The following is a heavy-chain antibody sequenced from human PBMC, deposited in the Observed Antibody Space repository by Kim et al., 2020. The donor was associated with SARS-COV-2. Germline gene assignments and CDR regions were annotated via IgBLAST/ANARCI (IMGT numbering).Heavy chain of an antibody. CDR3: ARDGGYHYDFWSGRSSHKMDV. Sequence: ASVKVSCKPSSYTFTSYGISWVRQAPGQGLEWMGWINPYNGNTNYAQKLQGRVTMTTDTSTSTAYMELRSLRSDDTAVYFCARDGGYHYDFWSGRSSHKMDVWGQGTTVAVSS. V-gene: IGHV1-18*04. CDR1: SYTFTSYG. CDR2: INPYNGNT. J-gene: IGHJ6*02. D-gene: IGHD3-3*01.